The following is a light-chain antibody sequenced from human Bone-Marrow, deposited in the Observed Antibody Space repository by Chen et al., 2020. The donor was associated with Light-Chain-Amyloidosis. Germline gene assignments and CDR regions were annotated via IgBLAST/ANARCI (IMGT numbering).Light chain of an antibody. CDR3: QQYGTAPLT. CDR1: QTISSNY. V-gene: IGKV3-20*01. CDR2: GSS. Sequence: EIVLTQAPGTLSLSPGEGANLSCRASQTISSNYLTWYQQKFGQAPRLLIYGSSSRATGIPDRFTGSGSGADFTLPINRLGPEDFAMYYCQQYGTAPLTFGGGTNVELK. J-gene: IGKJ4*01.